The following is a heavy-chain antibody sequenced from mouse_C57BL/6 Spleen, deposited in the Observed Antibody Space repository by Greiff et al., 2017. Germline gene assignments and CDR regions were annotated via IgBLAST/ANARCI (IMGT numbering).Heavy chain of an antibody. D-gene: IGHD1-1*01. CDR2: INPYNGGT. V-gene: IGHV1-19*01. Sequence: EVKLQESGPVLVKPGASVKMSCKASGYTFTDYYMNWVKQSHGKSLEWIGVINPYNGGTSYNQKFKGKATLTVDKSSSTAYMELNSLTSEDSAVYYCARGGYYGSSYPGYYWGQGTTLTVSS. CDR1: GYTFTDYY. J-gene: IGHJ2*01. CDR3: ARGGYYGSSYPGYY.